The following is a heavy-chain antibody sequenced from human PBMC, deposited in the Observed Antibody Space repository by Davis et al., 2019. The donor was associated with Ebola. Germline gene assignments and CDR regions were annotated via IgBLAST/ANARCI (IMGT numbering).Heavy chain of an antibody. V-gene: IGHV3-23*01. J-gene: IGHJ6*02. D-gene: IGHD3-10*01. Sequence: GGSLRLSCAASRFTFSNYAMTWVRQTPGKGLEWVSGIHGSGGNTYYADSVKGRFTLSRDNSKNTLFLQMNSLRAEDSAVYYCARGRDGSGVYCGMDVWGQGTTVTVSS. CDR2: IHGSGGNT. CDR3: ARGRDGSGVYCGMDV. CDR1: RFTFSNYA.